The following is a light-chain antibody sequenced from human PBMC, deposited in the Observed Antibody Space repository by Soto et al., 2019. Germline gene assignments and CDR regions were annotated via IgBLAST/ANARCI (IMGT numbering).Light chain of an antibody. CDR2: GVS. J-gene: IGLJ2*01. V-gene: IGLV2-14*01. CDR1: NSDVGGYNH. CDR3: SSYTITNTLEVL. Sequence: QSALTQPASVSGSPGQSITISCTGTNSDVGGYNHVSWYQQRPGEAPKLMIYGVSNRPSGISNRFSGSKSGNTASLTISGLQAEDEDDYYCSSYTITNTLEVLFGGGTQLTVL.